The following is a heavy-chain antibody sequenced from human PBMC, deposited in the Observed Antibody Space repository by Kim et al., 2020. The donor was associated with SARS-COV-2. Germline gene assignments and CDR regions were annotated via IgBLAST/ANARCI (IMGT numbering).Heavy chain of an antibody. J-gene: IGHJ6*02. CDR2: INPSGGST. V-gene: IGHV1-46*01. Sequence: ASVKVSCKASGYTFTSYYMHWVRQAPGQGLEWMGIINPSGGSTSYAQKFQGRVTMTRDTSTSTVYMELSSLRSEDTAVYYCARDYTMLYVLDYYYYYGMDVWGQGTTVTVSS. CDR3: ARDYTMLYVLDYYYYYGMDV. D-gene: IGHD2-8*01. CDR1: GYTFTSYY.